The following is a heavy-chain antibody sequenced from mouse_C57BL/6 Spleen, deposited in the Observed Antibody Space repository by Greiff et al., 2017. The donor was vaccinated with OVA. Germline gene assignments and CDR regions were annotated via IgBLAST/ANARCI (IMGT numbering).Heavy chain of an antibody. J-gene: IGHJ4*01. CDR2: ISDGGSYT. CDR1: GFTFSSSA. D-gene: IGHD2-4*01. CDR3: ARHTMRNYDPMDY. Sequence: EVKLVESGGGLVKPGGSLKLSCAASGFTFSSSAMSWVRQTPEKRLEWVATISDGGSYTYYPDNVKGRFTISRDNAKNNLYLQMSHLKSEDTAMYYCARHTMRNYDPMDYWGQGTSVTVSS. V-gene: IGHV5-4*03.